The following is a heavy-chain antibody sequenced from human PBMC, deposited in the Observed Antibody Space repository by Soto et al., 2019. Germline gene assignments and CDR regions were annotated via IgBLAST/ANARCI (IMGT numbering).Heavy chain of an antibody. Sequence: LRLSCAASGFTFTRYSMNWVRQAPGKGLEWVSSISSTTNYIYYADSMKGRFTVSRDNAKNSVYLEMNSLSAEDTAVYYCARESEDLTSNFDYWGQGTLVTVSS. J-gene: IGHJ4*02. V-gene: IGHV3-21*01. CDR1: GFTFTRYS. CDR2: ISSTTNYI. CDR3: ARESEDLTSNFDY.